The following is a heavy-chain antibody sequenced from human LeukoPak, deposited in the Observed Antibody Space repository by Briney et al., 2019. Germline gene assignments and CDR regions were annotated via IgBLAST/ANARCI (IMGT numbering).Heavy chain of an antibody. CDR3: AREGGVATPIDY. J-gene: IGHJ4*02. V-gene: IGHV4-59*01. Sequence: SETLSLTCTVSGGSISDYYWSWIRQPPGKGLEWIGYIYYSGSTYYNPSLKSRVTISVDTSKTQFSLNLSSVTAADTAVYYCAREGGVATPIDYWGQGTLVTVSS. CDR1: GGSISDYY. CDR2: IYYSGST. D-gene: IGHD5-12*01.